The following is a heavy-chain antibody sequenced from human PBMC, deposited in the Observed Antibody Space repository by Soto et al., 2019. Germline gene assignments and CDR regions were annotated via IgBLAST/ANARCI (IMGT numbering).Heavy chain of an antibody. Sequence: QVQLVESGGGVVQPGRSLRLSCAASGFTFSSYGMHWVRQAPGKGLERVAVISYDGIKKYYANSVKGRFTISRDNSKNTLYMQMNSLRAEDTAVYYCAKSVYNWNDGFFDYWGQGTLVTVSS. CDR1: GFTFSSYG. J-gene: IGHJ4*02. V-gene: IGHV3-30*18. CDR2: ISYDGIKK. D-gene: IGHD1-1*01. CDR3: AKSVYNWNDGFFDY.